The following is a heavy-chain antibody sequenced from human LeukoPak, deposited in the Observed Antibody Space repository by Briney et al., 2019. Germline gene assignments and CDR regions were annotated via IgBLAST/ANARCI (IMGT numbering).Heavy chain of an antibody. Sequence: SETLSLTCAVSGYSINSAYYWGWIRQPPGKGLEWIGSMYHSGITYYNPSLKSRVTISVDTSKNQFSLKLNSVTAADTAVYYCARLTPGKNWFDPWGQGTLVTVSA. V-gene: IGHV4-38-2*01. CDR1: GYSINSAYY. CDR2: MYHSGIT. D-gene: IGHD3-10*01. CDR3: ARLTPGKNWFDP. J-gene: IGHJ5*02.